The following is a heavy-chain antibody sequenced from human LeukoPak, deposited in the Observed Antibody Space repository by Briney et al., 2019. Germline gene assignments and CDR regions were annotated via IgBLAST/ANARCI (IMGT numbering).Heavy chain of an antibody. CDR2: IRYDGSNK. CDR1: GFTFSSYG. CDR3: ANLERFGELIFDY. Sequence: GGSLRLSCAASGFTFSSYGMHWVRQAPGNGLEWVAFIRYDGSNKYYADSVKGRFTISRDNSKNTMYLQMNSLGAEDTAVYYCANLERFGELIFDYWGQGTLVTVSS. D-gene: IGHD3-10*01. V-gene: IGHV3-30*02. J-gene: IGHJ4*02.